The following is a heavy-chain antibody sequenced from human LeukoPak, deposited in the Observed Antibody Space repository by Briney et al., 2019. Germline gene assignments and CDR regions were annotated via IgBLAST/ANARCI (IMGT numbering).Heavy chain of an antibody. CDR3: ARSRYYDSSGYGYFDY. CDR2: INPNSGGT. J-gene: IGHJ4*02. D-gene: IGHD3-22*01. CDR1: GYTFTGYY. V-gene: IGHV1-2*02. Sequence: ASVKVSCKASGYTFTGYYMHWVRQAPGQGLEWMGWINPNSGGTNYAQKLQGRVTMTTDTSTSTAYMELRSLRSDDTAVYYCARSRYYDSSGYGYFDYWGQGTLVTVSS.